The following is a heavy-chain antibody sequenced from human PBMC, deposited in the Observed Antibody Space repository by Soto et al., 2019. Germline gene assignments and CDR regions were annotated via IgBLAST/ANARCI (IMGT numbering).Heavy chain of an antibody. J-gene: IGHJ4*02. CDR2: ISYDGSNK. Sequence: GGSLRLSCAASGFTFSSYAMHWVRQAPGKGLEWVAVISYDGSNKHYADSVKGRFTISRDNSKNTLYLQMNSLRAEDTAVYYCARRLFYGPSVDYWGQGTLVTVSS. CDR1: GFTFSSYA. V-gene: IGHV3-30-3*01. D-gene: IGHD2-21*01. CDR3: ARRLFYGPSVDY.